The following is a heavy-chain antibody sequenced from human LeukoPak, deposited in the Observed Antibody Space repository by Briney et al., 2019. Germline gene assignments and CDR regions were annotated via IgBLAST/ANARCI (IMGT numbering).Heavy chain of an antibody. D-gene: IGHD3-22*01. Sequence: GGSLRLSCAASGFTFSSYSMGWVRQAPGKGLEWVSALSGSGGSTYYADSVKGRFTISRDNSKNALYLQMSSLRAEDTAVYYCAKGPDRNYYFDYWGQGTLVTVSS. CDR2: LSGSGGST. CDR1: GFTFSSYS. V-gene: IGHV3-23*01. CDR3: AKGPDRNYYFDY. J-gene: IGHJ4*02.